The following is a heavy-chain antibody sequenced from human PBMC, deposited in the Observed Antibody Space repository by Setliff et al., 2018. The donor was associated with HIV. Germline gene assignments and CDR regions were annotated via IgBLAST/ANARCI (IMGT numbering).Heavy chain of an antibody. Sequence: ASVKVSCKASGGTFSTYAISWVRQAPGQGLEWMGVINPGSGATIYAQNFRGRVSMTRDTSTTTVYMELYSLRSEDTAVYHCARSDISGTGYFDSWGQGTLVTVSS. V-gene: IGHV1-46*01. D-gene: IGHD1-20*01. CDR1: GGTFSTYA. CDR3: ARSDISGTGYFDS. J-gene: IGHJ4*02. CDR2: INPGSGAT.